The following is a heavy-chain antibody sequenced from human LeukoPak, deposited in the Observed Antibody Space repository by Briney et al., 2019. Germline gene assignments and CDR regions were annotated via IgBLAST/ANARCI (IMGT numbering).Heavy chain of an antibody. Sequence: GGSLRLSCAASGFTFNNYWMHWVRQAPGTGLVWVSRITSDGSSTSYADSVKGRFTISRDNAKNTLYLQMNSLRAEDTAVYYCARDEAVGAPFDYWGQEPWSPSPQ. J-gene: IGHJ4*01. CDR3: ARDEAVGAPFDY. CDR1: GFTFNNYW. CDR2: ITSDGSST. D-gene: IGHD1-26*01. V-gene: IGHV3-74*01.